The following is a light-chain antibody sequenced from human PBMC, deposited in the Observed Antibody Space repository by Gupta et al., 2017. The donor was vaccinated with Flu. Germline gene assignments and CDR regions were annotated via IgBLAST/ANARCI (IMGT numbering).Light chain of an antibody. CDR1: SANIGGNT. CDR2: SNH. CDR3: AAWDDSLKGGV. V-gene: IGLV1-44*01. Sequence: RVTSSWTGSSANIGGNTIKRDQEIPGRDPKMLNHSNHQRTSGGPDRFSCSKAGSSARLAISGLQSEEEADDYCAAWDDSLKGGVFGGGTKLTV. J-gene: IGLJ3*02.